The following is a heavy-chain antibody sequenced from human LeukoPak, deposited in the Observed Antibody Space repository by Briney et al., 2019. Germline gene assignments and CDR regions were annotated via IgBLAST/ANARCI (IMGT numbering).Heavy chain of an antibody. V-gene: IGHV3-23*01. Sequence: GGSLRLSCAASGFTFSRYAMTWVRQAPGEGLEWVSAISGSGGSTYYADSVKGRFTISRDNGKSALYLQMNSLRAEDTAVYYCAKRDTNDWVLDDWGQGTLVTVSS. CDR2: ISGSGGST. D-gene: IGHD3-9*01. J-gene: IGHJ4*02. CDR3: AKRDTNDWVLDD. CDR1: GFTFSRYA.